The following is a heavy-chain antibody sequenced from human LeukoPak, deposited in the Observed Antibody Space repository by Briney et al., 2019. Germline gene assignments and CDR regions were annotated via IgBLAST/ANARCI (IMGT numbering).Heavy chain of an antibody. D-gene: IGHD6-13*01. V-gene: IGHV3-23*01. Sequence: GGSLRLSCAASGFTFSSYSMSCVRQAPGKWLEWVPAISCIGGSTYYADSVEGRFTISRANSKNTLPLQMTTMSGEDTAVYSCAKSMRIAAAGTGVDYWGQGTLVTVSS. J-gene: IGHJ4*02. CDR2: ISCIGGST. CDR3: AKSMRIAAAGTGVDY. CDR1: GFTFSSYS.